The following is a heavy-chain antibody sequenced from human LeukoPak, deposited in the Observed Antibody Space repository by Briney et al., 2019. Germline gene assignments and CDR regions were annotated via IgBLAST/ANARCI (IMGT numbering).Heavy chain of an antibody. V-gene: IGHV4-31*03. D-gene: IGHD2-15*01. CDR3: ARSASGGSGVLDY. J-gene: IGHJ4*02. CDR1: GGSISSGGYY. Sequence: PSQTLSLTCTVTGGSISSGGYYWSWIRQHPGKGLEWIGYIYYSGSTYYNPSLKSRVTISVDTSKSQFSLKLSSVTAADTAVYYCARSASGGSGVLDYWGQGTLVTVSS. CDR2: IYYSGST.